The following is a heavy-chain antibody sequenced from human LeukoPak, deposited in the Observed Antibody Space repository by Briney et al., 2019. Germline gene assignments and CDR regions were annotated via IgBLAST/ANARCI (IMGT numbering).Heavy chain of an antibody. V-gene: IGHV3-21*01. CDR3: AREFEYRTSGAGY. CDR1: GFTFSGYS. D-gene: IGHD6-6*01. CDR2: MSVNSGLS. Sequence: GGSLRLSCAASGFTFSGYSMNWVRQAPGKGLEWVASMSVNSGLSYHADSVKGRFTISRDNAKNSLYLRMNSLRPDDTAVYYCAREFEYRTSGAGYWGPGTLVTVSS. J-gene: IGHJ4*02.